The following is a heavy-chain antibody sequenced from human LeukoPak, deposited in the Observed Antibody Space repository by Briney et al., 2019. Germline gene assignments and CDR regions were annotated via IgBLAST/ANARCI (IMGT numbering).Heavy chain of an antibody. CDR2: ISGSGGST. V-gene: IGHV3-23*01. J-gene: IGHJ4*02. CDR3: AKPAKTDYADY. Sequence: GGSLRLSCAASGFTFSDYYMSWIRQAPGKGLEWVSTISGSGGSTYYADSVKGRFTISRDNSKNTLYLQMNSLRAEDTAVYYCAKPAKTDYADYWGQGTLVTVSS. D-gene: IGHD1-14*01. CDR1: GFTFSDYY.